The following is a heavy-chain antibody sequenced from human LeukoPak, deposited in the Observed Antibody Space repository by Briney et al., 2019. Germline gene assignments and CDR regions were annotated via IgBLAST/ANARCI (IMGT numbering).Heavy chain of an antibody. Sequence: PGGSLRLSCAASGFTFSRNWMHWVRQAPGKGLVWVSLINSDGSGTGYADSVKGRFTISRDNAKNTLYLQMNSLRAEDTAVYYCARDKGYNIDYWGQGTLVTVAS. D-gene: IGHD1-14*01. CDR2: INSDGSGT. V-gene: IGHV3-74*01. CDR3: ARDKGYNIDY. CDR1: GFTFSRNW. J-gene: IGHJ4*02.